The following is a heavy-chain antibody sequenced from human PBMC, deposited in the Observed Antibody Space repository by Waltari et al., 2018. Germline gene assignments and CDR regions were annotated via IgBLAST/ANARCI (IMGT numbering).Heavy chain of an antibody. CDR1: GFNFSSYA. J-gene: IGHJ4*02. CDR2: SSGSGGIT. CDR3: AKVRGSFYGDYPIIDY. D-gene: IGHD4-17*01. Sequence: EVQLVGSGGGLVQPGGSLRLPCAASGFNFSSYAMRWGRQAPGKVMEGVSASSGSGGITYDADSVKGRFTISRDNSKNTLYLQMNSLRAEDTAVYYCAKVRGSFYGDYPIIDYWGQGTLVTVSS. V-gene: IGHV3-23*04.